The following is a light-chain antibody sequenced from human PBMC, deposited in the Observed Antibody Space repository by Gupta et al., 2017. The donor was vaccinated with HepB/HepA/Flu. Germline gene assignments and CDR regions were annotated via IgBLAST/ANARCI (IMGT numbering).Light chain of an antibody. CDR1: QSVLSN. CDR2: GIS. Sequence: EVLVTQSPATLSVSPGEAPTLACRPSQSVLSNLAWYQQKPGQAPRLLIYGISTRATGLPARFSGSGYGTEFTLTISSLQSEDFAVYHCQQDNDWPRTFGQGTKVEIK. J-gene: IGKJ1*01. V-gene: IGKV3-15*01. CDR3: QQDNDWPRT.